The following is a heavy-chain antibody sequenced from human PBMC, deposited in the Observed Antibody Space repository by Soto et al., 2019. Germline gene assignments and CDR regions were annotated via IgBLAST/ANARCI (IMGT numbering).Heavy chain of an antibody. CDR1: GGSISSSSYY. CDR2: IYYSGST. CDR3: ARLYNYYYGMDV. J-gene: IGHJ6*02. Sequence: SETLSLTCTVSGGSISSSSYYWGWIRQPPGKGLEWIGSIYYSGSTYYNQSLKSQVTISVGTSKNQFSLKLISVTAADTAVYYCARLYNYYYGMDVWGQGTTVT. V-gene: IGHV4-39*01.